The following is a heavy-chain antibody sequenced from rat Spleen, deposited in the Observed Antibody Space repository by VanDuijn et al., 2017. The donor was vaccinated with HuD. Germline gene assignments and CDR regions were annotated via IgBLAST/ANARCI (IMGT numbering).Heavy chain of an antibody. CDR3: TRDTTEGWFAY. D-gene: IGHD1-11*01. Sequence: QVQLMESGPGLVQPSETLSLTCTVSGFSLTSYNVHWVRQPPGKGLEGMGVMWSGGSTDYNSALKSRLSISRDTSKNQVFLKINSLQTDDTGTYYCTRDTTEGWFAYWGQGTLVTVSS. CDR1: GFSLTSYN. J-gene: IGHJ3*01. CDR2: MWSGGST. V-gene: IGHV2-45*01.